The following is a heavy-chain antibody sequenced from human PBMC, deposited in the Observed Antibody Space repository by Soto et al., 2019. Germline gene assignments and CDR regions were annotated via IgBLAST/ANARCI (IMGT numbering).Heavy chain of an antibody. CDR3: ARTLGSAVAGPGRFDL. CDR2: ITPMFGTG. Sequence: QVQLVQSGAEVKKPGSSVKVSCKASGGTFNRYAISWLRQAPGQGPEWMGGITPMFGTGNYAQKFQGRVTITADESTTTVHMELRRLTSEDTAVYYCARTLGSAVAGPGRFDLWGRGTRVIVSS. V-gene: IGHV1-69*12. D-gene: IGHD6-19*01. CDR1: GGTFNRYA. J-gene: IGHJ2*01.